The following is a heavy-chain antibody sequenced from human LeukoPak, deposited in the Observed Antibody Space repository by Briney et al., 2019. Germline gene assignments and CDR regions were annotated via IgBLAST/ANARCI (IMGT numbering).Heavy chain of an antibody. CDR3: ARQITYYYDSSGYSDY. V-gene: IGHV3-11*01. D-gene: IGHD3-22*01. Sequence: PGGSLRLSCAASGFTFSDYYMSWIRQAPGKGLEWVSYISSSGSTIYYADSVKGRFTISRDNAKNSLYLQMNSLRAEDTAVYYCARQITYYYDSSGYSDYWGQGTLVTVSA. CDR2: ISSSGSTI. CDR1: GFTFSDYY. J-gene: IGHJ4*02.